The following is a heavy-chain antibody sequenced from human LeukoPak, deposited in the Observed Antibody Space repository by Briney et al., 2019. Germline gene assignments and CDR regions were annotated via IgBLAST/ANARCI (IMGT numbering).Heavy chain of an antibody. V-gene: IGHV4-61*02. J-gene: IGHJ6*03. CDR3: ARDHCSGGSCYRDYYYYYMDV. CDR2: IYTSGST. D-gene: IGHD2-15*01. CDR1: GGTISSGSYY. Sequence: PSQTLSLTCPVSGGTISSGSYYWSWIRQPAGKGLEWIGRIYTSGSTNYNPSRKSRVTISVDTSKNQCSLKLSSVTAADTAVYYCARDHCSGGSCYRDYYYYYMDVWGKGTTVTVSS.